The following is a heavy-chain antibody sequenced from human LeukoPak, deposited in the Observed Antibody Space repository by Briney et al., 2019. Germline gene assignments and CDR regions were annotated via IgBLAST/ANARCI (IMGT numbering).Heavy chain of an antibody. CDR3: ARDRHWTNDWVFDY. J-gene: IGHJ4*02. CDR2: IYYNGHT. D-gene: IGHD1/OR15-1a*01. CDR1: GGSIGTYY. V-gene: IGHV4-59*01. Sequence: SETLSLTCTVSGGSIGTYYWSWIRQPPGKGLEWIGYIYYNGHTDYNPSLRSRVTISVHTSKNQFSLKLSSVTAADTAVYYCARDRHWTNDWVFDYWGQGTLVTVSS.